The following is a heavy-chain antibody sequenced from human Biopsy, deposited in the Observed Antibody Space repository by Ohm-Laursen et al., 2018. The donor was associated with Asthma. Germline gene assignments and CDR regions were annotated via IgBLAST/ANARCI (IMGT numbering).Heavy chain of an antibody. CDR3: ARAVDYSHYYGIDV. Sequence: ASVKVSCKTSGYTFNSAGITWVRQAPGQELEWMGWISVYNGNTKVAQKLQDRVTMITDTSTSTAYMELRSLRSDDTAVYFCARAVDYSHYYGIDVWGQGATVTVS. D-gene: IGHD3-10*01. V-gene: IGHV1-18*01. CDR2: ISVYNGNT. CDR1: GYTFNSAG. J-gene: IGHJ6*02.